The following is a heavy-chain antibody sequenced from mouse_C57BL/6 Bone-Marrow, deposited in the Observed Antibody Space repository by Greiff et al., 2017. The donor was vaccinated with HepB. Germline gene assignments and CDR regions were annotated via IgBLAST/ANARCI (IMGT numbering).Heavy chain of an antibody. D-gene: IGHD1-1*01. J-gene: IGHJ3*01. V-gene: IGHV5-9*01. CDR1: GFTFSSYT. Sequence: EVNVVESGGGLVKPGGSLKLSCAASGFTFSSYTMSWVRQTPEKRLAWVATISGGGGNTYYPDSVKGRFTISRDNAKNTLYLQMSSLRSEDTALYYCARNYYGSSWAYWGQGTLVTVSA. CDR2: ISGGGGNT. CDR3: ARNYYGSSWAY.